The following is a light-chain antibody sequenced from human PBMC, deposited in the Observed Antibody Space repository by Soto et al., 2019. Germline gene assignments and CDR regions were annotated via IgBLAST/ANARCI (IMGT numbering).Light chain of an antibody. V-gene: IGKV3-20*01. CDR1: QSVSGSY. Sequence: EIVLTQSPGTLSLSPGERATLSCRASQSVSGSYLAWYQQKPGQAPRLLIYGASSRATGIPDRLSGSGSGTDFTLTISRLEPEDCAVYYCQQYGTSPRTFGQGTKVEVK. CDR2: GAS. J-gene: IGKJ1*01. CDR3: QQYGTSPRT.